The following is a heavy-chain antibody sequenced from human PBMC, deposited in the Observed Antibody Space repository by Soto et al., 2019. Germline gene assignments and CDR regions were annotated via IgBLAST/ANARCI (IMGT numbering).Heavy chain of an antibody. D-gene: IGHD2-21*02. CDR3: AREGALLFGGNSDYYSTMDV. CDR2: IYYSGST. J-gene: IGHJ6*02. CDR1: GCTFRTNSYY. Sequence: SDTLSLTGTVSGCTFRTNSYYWGWVRQPPGKGLEWIGSIYYSGSTYYNPSLKSRVTISVDTSKNQFSLKLSSVTAADTAFYYCAREGALLFGGNSDYYSTMDVWGQGTTVT. V-gene: IGHV4-39*02.